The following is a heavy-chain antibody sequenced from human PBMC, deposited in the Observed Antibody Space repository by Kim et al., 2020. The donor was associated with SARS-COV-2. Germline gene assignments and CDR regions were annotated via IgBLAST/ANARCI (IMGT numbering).Heavy chain of an antibody. J-gene: IGHJ6*02. D-gene: IGHD4-17*01. Sequence: LKSQVTTSVDTSKNQFSLKLSSVTAADTAVYYCARSTTVTTFYYYYYGMDVWGQGTTVTVSS. V-gene: IGHV4-34*01. CDR3: ARSTTVTTFYYYYYGMDV.